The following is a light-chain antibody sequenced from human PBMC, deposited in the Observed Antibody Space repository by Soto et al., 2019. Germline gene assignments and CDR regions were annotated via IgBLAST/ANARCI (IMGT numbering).Light chain of an antibody. V-gene: IGKV3-15*01. CDR3: QQYYDWPIT. CDR2: GAS. CDR1: QSVSSN. Sequence: EIGMTQSPATLSVSPGERATLSCRASQSVSSNLAWYQQKPGQAPRLLIYGASTRATGIPARFSGSGSGIEFTLTISSLQSEDFAVYYCQQYYDWPITFGQGTRLEIK. J-gene: IGKJ5*01.